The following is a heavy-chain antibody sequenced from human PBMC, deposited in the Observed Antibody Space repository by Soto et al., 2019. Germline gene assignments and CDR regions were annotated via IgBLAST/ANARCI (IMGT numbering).Heavy chain of an antibody. CDR3: ASSSGPPGRTFDI. Sequence: SVKVSCKASGGTFSSYAISWVRQAPGQGLEWMGGIIPIFGTANYAQKFQGRVTITADESTSTAYMELSSLRSEDTAVYYCASSSGPPGRTFDIWGQGTIVTVSS. CDR1: GGTFSSYA. D-gene: IGHD3-22*01. CDR2: IIPIFGTA. V-gene: IGHV1-69*13. J-gene: IGHJ3*02.